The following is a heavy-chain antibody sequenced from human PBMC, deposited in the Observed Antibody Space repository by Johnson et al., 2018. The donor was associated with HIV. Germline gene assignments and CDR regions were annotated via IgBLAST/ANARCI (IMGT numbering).Heavy chain of an antibody. J-gene: IGHJ3*02. V-gene: IGHV3-23*04. CDR2: ISGSGGST. CDR3: ANLGDYGGNNGFDI. D-gene: IGHD4-23*01. Sequence: VQLVESGGGLVQPGGSLRLSCAASGFTFSSYAMSWVRQAPGKGLEWVSAISGSGGSTDYADSVKGRFTISRDNSKNTRYLQMNSLRTEETAVYYCANLGDYGGNNGFDIWGQGTMVTVSS. CDR1: GFTFSSYA.